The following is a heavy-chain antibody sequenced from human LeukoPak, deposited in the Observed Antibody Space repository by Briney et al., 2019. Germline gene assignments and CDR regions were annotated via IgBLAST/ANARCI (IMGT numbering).Heavy chain of an antibody. CDR3: AKVRLSSGYYSVQPGFDY. J-gene: IGHJ4*02. CDR2: IIPIFGTA. Sequence: ASVKVSCKASGGTFSSYAISWVRQAPGQGLEWMGGIIPIFGTANYAQKFQGRVTITADKSTSTAYMELSSLRSEDTAVYYCAKVRLSSGYYSVQPGFDYWGQGTLVTVSS. CDR1: GGTFSSYA. D-gene: IGHD3-22*01. V-gene: IGHV1-69*06.